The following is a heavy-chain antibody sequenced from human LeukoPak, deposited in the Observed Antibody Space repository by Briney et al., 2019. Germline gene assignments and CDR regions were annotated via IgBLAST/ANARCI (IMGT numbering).Heavy chain of an antibody. CDR2: FHYSGTT. D-gene: IGHD3-9*01. V-gene: IGHV4-39*01. CDR3: ASLNDGEDYNILTGYYDF. CDR1: GGSISGTSNY. J-gene: IGHJ4*02. Sequence: PSETLSLTCTVSGGSISGTSNYWGWIRQPPGKGMEWIGSFHYSGTTYYNPSLKSRVTISADTSKNQLSLKLISVTAADTAVYYCASLNDGEDYNILTGYYDFWGQGTLVTVSS.